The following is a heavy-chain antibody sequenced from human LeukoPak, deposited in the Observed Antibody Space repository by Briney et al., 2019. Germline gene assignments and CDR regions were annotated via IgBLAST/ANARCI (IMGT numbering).Heavy chain of an antibody. D-gene: IGHD4-23*01. CDR3: AKVGGTTVAYYFDF. J-gene: IGHJ4*02. Sequence: SVNVSCKSSGGTLSNFAISWLRQAPGQGLEWLEGIVPIFGFANYAEKFEGRITINADESTGTGYMELNSLTSEDTAVYYCAKVGGTTVAYYFDFWGQGTLVTVSS. V-gene: IGHV1-69*13. CDR1: GGTLSNFA. CDR2: IVPIFGFA.